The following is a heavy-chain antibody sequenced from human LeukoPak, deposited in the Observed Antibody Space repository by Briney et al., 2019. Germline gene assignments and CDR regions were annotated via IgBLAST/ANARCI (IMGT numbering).Heavy chain of an antibody. CDR1: GFTFSAHT. CDR3: ARGPLYDITGSYGL. V-gene: IGHV3-48*01. Sequence: GSLTLSCAASGFTFSAHTMNRVRLAPGKGLEWVSYIGSTSITIYYAQSVEGRFTISRDNGKNSLYLQMSSLTVEDTAVYYCARGPLYDITGSYGLWGQGTLVTVSS. CDR2: IGSTSITI. D-gene: IGHD3-22*01. J-gene: IGHJ4*02.